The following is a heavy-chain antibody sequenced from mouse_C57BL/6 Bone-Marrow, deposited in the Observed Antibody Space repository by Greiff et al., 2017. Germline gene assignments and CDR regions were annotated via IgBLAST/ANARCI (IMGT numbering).Heavy chain of an antibody. J-gene: IGHJ2*01. CDR3: ARKNYDYASYYFDY. V-gene: IGHV5-4*03. CDR2: ISDGGSYT. D-gene: IGHD2-4*01. Sequence: EVNVVESGGGLVKPGGSLKLSCAASGFTFSSYAMSWVRRTPEKRLEWVATISDGGSYTYYPDNVKGRFTISRDNAKNNLYLQMSHLKSEDTAMYYCARKNYDYASYYFDYWGQGTTLTVSS. CDR1: GFTFSSYA.